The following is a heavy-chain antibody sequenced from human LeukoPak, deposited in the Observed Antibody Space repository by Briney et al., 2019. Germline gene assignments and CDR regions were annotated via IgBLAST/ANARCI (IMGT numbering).Heavy chain of an antibody. J-gene: IGHJ6*03. CDR1: GFTFSSYW. V-gene: IGHV3-7*01. CDR2: IKQDGSEK. Sequence: SGGSLRLSCAASGFTFSSYWMSWVRQAPGKGLEWVANIKQDGSEKYYVDSVKGRFTISRDNAKNSLYLQMNSLRAEDTAVYYCARRHSSSWMIPLTQNYYYYMDVWGKGTTVTVSS. D-gene: IGHD6-13*01. CDR3: ARRHSSSWMIPLTQNYYYYMDV.